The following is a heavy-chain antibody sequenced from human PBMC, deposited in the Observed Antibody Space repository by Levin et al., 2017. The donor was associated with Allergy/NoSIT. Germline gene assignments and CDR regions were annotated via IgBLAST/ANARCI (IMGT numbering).Heavy chain of an antibody. J-gene: IGHJ6*02. CDR3: ARGQGSSMDV. CDR2: MNPNSGGT. CDR1: GYTFTAHY. V-gene: IGHV1-2*02. Sequence: ASVKVSCKASGYTFTAHYIHWVRQAPGQGLEWMGWMNPNSGGTNYAQSFRGRVTMTRDTSINTAYMELSSLRSDDTAVYYCARGQGSSMDVWGQGTTVTVSS.